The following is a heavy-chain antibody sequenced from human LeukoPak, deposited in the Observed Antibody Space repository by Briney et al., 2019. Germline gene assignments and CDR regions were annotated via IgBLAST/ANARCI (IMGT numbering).Heavy chain of an antibody. CDR1: GGSISSYY. J-gene: IGHJ3*02. Sequence: KPSETLSLTCTVSGGSISSYYWSWIRQPPGKGLEWIGYIYYSGSTNYNPSLKSRVTISVDTSKNQFSLKLSSVTAADTAVYYCARIEYSSSWPNAFDIWGQGTMVTVSS. D-gene: IGHD6-13*01. CDR2: IYYSGST. V-gene: IGHV4-59*08. CDR3: ARIEYSSSWPNAFDI.